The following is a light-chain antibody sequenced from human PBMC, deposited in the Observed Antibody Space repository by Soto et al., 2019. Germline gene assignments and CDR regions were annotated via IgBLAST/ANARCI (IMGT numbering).Light chain of an antibody. Sequence: EILLPQSPATLSLSQGESATLSCRASQSVSSYLAWYKKKTGQAPRLLIYDASNRATGIPARLSGGGSGTDFTLTISSLEPEEFAVDEGQQLSSYPPTFGGGTKVDIK. V-gene: IGKV3-11*01. CDR2: DAS. CDR3: QQLSSYPPT. CDR1: QSVSSY. J-gene: IGKJ4*01.